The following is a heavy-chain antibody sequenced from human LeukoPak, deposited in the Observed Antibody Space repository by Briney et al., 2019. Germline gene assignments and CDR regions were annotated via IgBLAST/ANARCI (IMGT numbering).Heavy chain of an antibody. CDR2: ISSSSSYI. Sequence: GGALRLSCAASGITFRIYSINWVRPATGEGREWVSSISSSSSYIYYADSVKGRFTISRDNAKNSLYLQMNSLRAEDTAVYYCARSGRDGYNPFDCWGQGTLVTVSS. CDR3: ARSGRDGYNPFDC. J-gene: IGHJ4*02. CDR1: GITFRIYS. V-gene: IGHV3-21*01. D-gene: IGHD5-24*01.